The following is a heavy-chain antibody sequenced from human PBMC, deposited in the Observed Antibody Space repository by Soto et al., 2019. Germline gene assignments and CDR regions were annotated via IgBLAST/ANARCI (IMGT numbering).Heavy chain of an antibody. CDR1: GFTFNNYA. Sequence: EVQLLESGGGLVQPGGSLRLSCAASGFTFNNYAMSWVRQAPGKGLEWVSTITGGGAGTYYADSVKGRFTISRDNSNNTLYLQMTSLRVEDTALYYCANCFRNYAADNFDNWGQGTLVTVSS. J-gene: IGHJ4*02. V-gene: IGHV3-23*01. CDR2: ITGGGAGT. D-gene: IGHD4-4*01. CDR3: ANCFRNYAADNFDN.